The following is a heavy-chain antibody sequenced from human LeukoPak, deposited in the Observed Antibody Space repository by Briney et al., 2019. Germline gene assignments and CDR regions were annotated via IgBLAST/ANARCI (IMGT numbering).Heavy chain of an antibody. CDR2: ISYDGSNK. J-gene: IGHJ3*02. CDR3: ARGARIPGGYCSSASCYHDAFDI. Sequence: GGSLRLSCAASGFTFSSYTMHWVRQAPGKGLEWVAVISYDGSNKYYADSVKGRFTISRDSSQNTLYLQMNSLRGEDTAVYYCARGARIPGGYCSSASCYHDAFDIWGQGTMVTVSS. CDR1: GFTFSSYT. D-gene: IGHD2-2*01. V-gene: IGHV3-30-3*01.